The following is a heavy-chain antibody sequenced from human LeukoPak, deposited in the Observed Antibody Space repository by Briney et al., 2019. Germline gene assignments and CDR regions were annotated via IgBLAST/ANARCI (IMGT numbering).Heavy chain of an antibody. CDR3: AKDHGPPDY. CDR1: GFTFSSYG. Sequence: PGRSLRLSCAASGFTFSSYGMHWVRQAPGKGLEWVAVIWYDGSNKYYADSVKGRFTISRDNSKNTLYLQMNSLRAEDTAVYYCAKDHGPPDYWGQGTLVTVSS. CDR2: IWYDGSNK. J-gene: IGHJ4*02. D-gene: IGHD4-17*01. V-gene: IGHV3-33*06.